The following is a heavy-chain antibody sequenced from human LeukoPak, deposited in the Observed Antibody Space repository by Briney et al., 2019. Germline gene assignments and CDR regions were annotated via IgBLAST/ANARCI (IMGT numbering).Heavy chain of an antibody. CDR2: ISYDGSNK. Sequence: GGSLRLSCAASGFTFSSYAMHWVRQAPGKGLEWVAVISYDGSNKYYADSVKGRFTISRDNSKNTLYLQMNSLRAEDTAVYYCARGLRFDYMDVWGKGTTVTVPS. CDR1: GFTFSSYA. J-gene: IGHJ6*03. D-gene: IGHD3-3*01. CDR3: ARGLRFDYMDV. V-gene: IGHV3-30*01.